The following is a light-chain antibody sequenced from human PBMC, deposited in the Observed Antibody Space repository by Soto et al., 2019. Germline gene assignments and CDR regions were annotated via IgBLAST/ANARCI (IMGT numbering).Light chain of an antibody. CDR1: QSVNSY. Sequence: EFVLTQSPANLSLSPGERATLSCRASQSVNSYLAWYQQKPGQAPRLLIYDASNRATGVPARFSGSGSGTDFTLTISSLEPEDFAVYYCQQRTNWLMYTFGQGTKLEIK. J-gene: IGKJ2*01. V-gene: IGKV3-11*01. CDR3: QQRTNWLMYT. CDR2: DAS.